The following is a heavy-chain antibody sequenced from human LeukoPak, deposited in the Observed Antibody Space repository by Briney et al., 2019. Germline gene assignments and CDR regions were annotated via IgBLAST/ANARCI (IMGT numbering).Heavy chain of an antibody. Sequence: ASVKVSCKATGYTFSRYAMNWVRQAPGQGLEFMGWISTNTGNPTYALDFTGRFVFSLDTSVTTAYLQITSLKPEDTAVYYCARVDSSGDSDAFDVWGQGTMVTDPS. CDR3: ARVDSSGDSDAFDV. J-gene: IGHJ3*01. CDR2: ISTNTGNP. V-gene: IGHV7-4-1*02. CDR1: GYTFSRYA. D-gene: IGHD3-22*01.